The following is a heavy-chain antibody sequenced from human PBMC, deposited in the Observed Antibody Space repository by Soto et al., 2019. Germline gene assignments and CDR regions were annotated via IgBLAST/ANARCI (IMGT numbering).Heavy chain of an antibody. CDR3: ARGADDVSSGYYYEY. CDR1: GYTFSRHG. J-gene: IGHJ4*02. V-gene: IGHV1-18*04. Sequence: QVQLVQSGAEVKKPGASVTVSCKASGYTFSRHGISWVRQAPGQGLEWMAWSGNTNYAQKFQGRLTLTTNPSTRTAYMELRSLRSDDSAVYYWARGADDVSSGYYYEYWGQGTLVTVSS. D-gene: IGHD3-3*01. CDR2: SGNT.